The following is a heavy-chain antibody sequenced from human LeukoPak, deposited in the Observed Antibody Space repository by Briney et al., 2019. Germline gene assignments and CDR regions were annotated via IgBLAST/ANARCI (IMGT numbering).Heavy chain of an antibody. CDR2: ISSSSSYI. CDR3: ARVHPRSIAYGSGLFDP. Sequence: GGSLRLSCAASGFTFSSYEMNWVRQAPGKGLEWVSSISSSSSYIYYADSVKGRFTISRDNAKNSLYLQMNSLRAEDTALYHCARVHPRSIAYGSGLFDPWGQGTLVTVSS. D-gene: IGHD3-10*01. CDR1: GFTFSSYE. V-gene: IGHV3-21*04. J-gene: IGHJ5*02.